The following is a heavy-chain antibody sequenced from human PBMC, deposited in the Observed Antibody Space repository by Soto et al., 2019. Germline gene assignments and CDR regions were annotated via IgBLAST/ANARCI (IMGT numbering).Heavy chain of an antibody. CDR2: INPSGGST. CDR3: ARPAGFDYYYMDA. J-gene: IGHJ6*03. D-gene: IGHD3-3*01. V-gene: IGHV1-46*03. CDR1: GYTFTSYY. Sequence: QVQLVQSGAEVKKPGASVKVSCKASGYTFTSYYMHWVRQAPGQGLEWMGIINPSGGSTSYAQKFQGRDNMTRDTSTSTVYMELSSLRYEDTAVYYCARPAGFDYYYMDAWGNGTTVTVSS.